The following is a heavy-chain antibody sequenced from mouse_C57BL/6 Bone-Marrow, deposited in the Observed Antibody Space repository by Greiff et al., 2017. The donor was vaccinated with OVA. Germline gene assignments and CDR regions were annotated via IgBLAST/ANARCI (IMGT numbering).Heavy chain of an antibody. J-gene: IGHJ2*01. Sequence: EVQLVESGGALVKPGGSLKLSCAASGFTFSSYGMSWFRQTPDKRLAWVATISSGGSYPYYPDSVKGRLTISRDNAKNTLNLQMSSLKSEDTAMYYCARHGDYGSFFDYWGQGTTLTVSS. D-gene: IGHD1-1*01. V-gene: IGHV5-6*01. CDR2: ISSGGSYP. CDR1: GFTFSSYG. CDR3: ARHGDYGSFFDY.